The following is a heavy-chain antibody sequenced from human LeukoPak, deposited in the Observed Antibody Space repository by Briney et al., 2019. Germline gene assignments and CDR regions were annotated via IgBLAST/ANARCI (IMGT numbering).Heavy chain of an antibody. CDR1: GFTFSSYA. CDR2: ISYDGSNK. V-gene: IGHV3-30*04. Sequence: GGSLRLSCAASGFTFSSYAMHWVRQAPGKGLEWVAVISYDGSNKYYADSVKGRFTISRDNSKNTLYLQMNSLRAEDTAVYYCARDLGSKLRNPFDYWGQGTLVTVSS. D-gene: IGHD2-15*01. J-gene: IGHJ4*02. CDR3: ARDLGSKLRNPFDY.